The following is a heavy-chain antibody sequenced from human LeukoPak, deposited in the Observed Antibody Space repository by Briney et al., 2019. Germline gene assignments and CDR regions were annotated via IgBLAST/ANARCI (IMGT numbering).Heavy chain of an antibody. CDR2: IYYSGST. D-gene: IGHD3-22*01. CDR3: ARRRRYYDSSGYYDNLDY. J-gene: IGHJ4*02. Sequence: SETLSLTCTVSGGSISSYYWSWTRQPPGKGLEWIGYIYYSGSTNYNPSLKSRVTISVDTSKNQFSLKLSSVTAPDTAVYYCARRRRYYDSSGYYDNLDYWGQGILVTVSS. CDR1: GGSISSYY. V-gene: IGHV4-59*12.